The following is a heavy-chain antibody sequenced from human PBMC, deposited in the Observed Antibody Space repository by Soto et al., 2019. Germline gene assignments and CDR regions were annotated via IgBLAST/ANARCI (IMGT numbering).Heavy chain of an antibody. D-gene: IGHD3-3*01. J-gene: IGHJ6*02. CDR1: GHDFTNNW. V-gene: IGHV5-51*01. Sequence: GESLKISCKASGHDFTNNWIGWVRQMPGKGLEWMGIIFPRDSDTRYSPSFHGQVTISADKSITTAYLQWSSLEASDTAIYYCARSPETASPAGFYYYGMDLWGRGTTV. CDR2: IFPRDSDT. CDR3: ARSPETASPAGFYYYGMDL.